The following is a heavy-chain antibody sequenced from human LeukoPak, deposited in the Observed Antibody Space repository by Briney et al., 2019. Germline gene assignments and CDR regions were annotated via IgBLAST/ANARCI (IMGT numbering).Heavy chain of an antibody. Sequence: ASVKVSCKASGYTFTSYGISWVRQAPGQGLEWMGWISAYNGNTNYAQKLQGRVTMTTDTSTSTAYMELRSLRSDDTAVYYCARVAQSIRFSEWLPYNWFDPWGQGTLVTVSS. CDR2: ISAYNGNT. V-gene: IGHV1-18*01. CDR3: ARVAQSIRFSEWLPYNWFDP. J-gene: IGHJ5*02. CDR1: GYTFTSYG. D-gene: IGHD3-3*01.